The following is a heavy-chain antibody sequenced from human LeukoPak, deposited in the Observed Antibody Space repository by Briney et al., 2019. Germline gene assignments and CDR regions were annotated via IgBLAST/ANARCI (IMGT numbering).Heavy chain of an antibody. J-gene: IGHJ4*02. CDR3: ATEKYYYDSSGYYFFDY. CDR2: INPNSGGT. V-gene: IGHV1-2*02. Sequence: GASVKVSCKASGYTFTGYYMHWVRQAPGQGLEWMGWINPNSGGTNYAQKFQGRVTMTRDTSISTAYMELSRLRSDDTAVYYCATEKYYYDSSGYYFFDYWGQGTLVTVSS. CDR1: GYTFTGYY. D-gene: IGHD3-22*01.